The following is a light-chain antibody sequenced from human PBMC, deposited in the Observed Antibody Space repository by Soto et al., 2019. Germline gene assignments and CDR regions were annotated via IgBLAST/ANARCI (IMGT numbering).Light chain of an antibody. CDR3: AAWHDSLNGPV. Sequence: QSVLTQAPSASGTPGQRVTISCSGSSSNIGSNTVNWYQQLPGKAPKLLIQSNNQRPSGVPDRFSGSKSGTSASLAISGLQSEDESDYYCAAWHDSLNGPVFGGGTKVTVL. V-gene: IGLV1-44*01. J-gene: IGLJ3*02. CDR2: SNN. CDR1: SSNIGSNT.